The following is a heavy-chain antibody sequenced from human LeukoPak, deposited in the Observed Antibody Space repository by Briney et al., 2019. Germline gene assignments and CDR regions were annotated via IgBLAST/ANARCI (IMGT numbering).Heavy chain of an antibody. CDR2: IIPIFGTA. CDR3: ATNQYYYDSSGYVS. V-gene: IGHV1-69*13. D-gene: IGHD3-22*01. J-gene: IGHJ5*02. CDR1: GGTFSSYA. Sequence: SVKVSCKASGGTFSSYAISWVRQAPGQGLEWMGGIIPIFGTANYAQKFQGRVTITADESTSTAYMELSSLRSEDTAVYYCATNQYYYDSSGYVSWGQGTLVTVSS.